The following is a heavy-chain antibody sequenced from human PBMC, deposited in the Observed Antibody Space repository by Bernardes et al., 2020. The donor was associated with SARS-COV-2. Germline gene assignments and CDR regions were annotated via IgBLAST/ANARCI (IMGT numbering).Heavy chain of an antibody. CDR1: GYTFTSYG. Sequence: ASVKVSCKASGYTFTSYGISWVRQAPGQGLEWMGWISAYNGNTNYAQKLQGRVTMTTDTSTSTAYMELRSLRSDDTAVYYCARATSVLRFLEWLYSPENWFDPWGQGTLVTVSS. J-gene: IGHJ5*02. V-gene: IGHV1-18*01. D-gene: IGHD3-3*01. CDR2: ISAYNGNT. CDR3: ARATSVLRFLEWLYSPENWFDP.